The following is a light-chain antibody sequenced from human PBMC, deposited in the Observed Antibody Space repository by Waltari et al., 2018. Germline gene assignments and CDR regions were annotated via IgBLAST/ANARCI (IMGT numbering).Light chain of an antibody. CDR1: QSLASGDGNTY. CDR3: MQATQRIT. Sequence: IEMTQTPLSSPVTLGQPASLSCKSTQSLASGDGNTYLNWLQQRPGQPPRLLIYRIFNRFSGVPDRFSGSGAGTDFTLHISRVEAEDVGVYYCMQATQRITFGQGTRLEIK. CDR2: RIF. V-gene: IGKV2-24*01. J-gene: IGKJ5*01.